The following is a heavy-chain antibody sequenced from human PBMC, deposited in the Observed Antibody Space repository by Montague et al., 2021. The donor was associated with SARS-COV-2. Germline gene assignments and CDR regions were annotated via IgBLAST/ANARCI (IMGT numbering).Heavy chain of an antibody. J-gene: IGHJ2*01. D-gene: IGHD3-22*01. CDR3: ARGAPTISMIVVVFTGAGWYFDL. CDR1: GGSISSGSFY. CDR2: IYTNGGT. Sequence: TLSLTCTVSGGSISSGSFYWSWIRQPAGKGLEWIGRIYTNGGTNYHPSLKSRVTISIDTSKNQFSLKLSSVTAADTAVYYCARGAPTISMIVVVFTGAGWYFDLWGRGTLVTVSS. V-gene: IGHV4-61*02.